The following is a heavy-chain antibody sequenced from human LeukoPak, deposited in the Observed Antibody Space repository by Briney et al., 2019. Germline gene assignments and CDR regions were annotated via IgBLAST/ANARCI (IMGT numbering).Heavy chain of an antibody. CDR1: GGSISGYF. Sequence: SETLSLTCTVSGGSISGYFWSWIRQPPGKGPEWIGYIYSTGTTNYSPSLSSRVTISVDTSKNQLSLNLRFVTATDTAVYHCARHNPPPIGFCSGTSCFMSGSQYLYMDVWGKGTSVTVS. V-gene: IGHV4-4*09. CDR2: IYSTGTT. J-gene: IGHJ6*03. D-gene: IGHD2-2*01. CDR3: ARHNPPPIGFCSGTSCFMSGSQYLYMDV.